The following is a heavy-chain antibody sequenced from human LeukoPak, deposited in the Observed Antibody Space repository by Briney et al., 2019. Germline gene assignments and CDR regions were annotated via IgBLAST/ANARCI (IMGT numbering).Heavy chain of an antibody. J-gene: IGHJ4*02. Sequence: SETLSLTCTVSGGSISSYYWSWIRQPPGKGLEWIGYIYYSGSTYYNPSLKSRVTISVDTSKNQFSLKLNSVTAADTAVYYCAREESSGWYQEDYWGQGTLVTVSS. CDR3: AREESSGWYQEDY. V-gene: IGHV4-59*04. CDR2: IYYSGST. D-gene: IGHD6-19*01. CDR1: GGSISSYY.